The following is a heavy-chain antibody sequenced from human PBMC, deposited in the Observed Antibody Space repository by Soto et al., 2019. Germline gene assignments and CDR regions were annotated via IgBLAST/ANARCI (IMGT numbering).Heavy chain of an antibody. Sequence: GESLKISCAASGFTVSSNYMSWVRQAPGKGLEWVSVIYSGGSTYYADSVKGRFTISRHNSKNTLYLQMNSLRAEDTAVYYCARGSSYSNYYYYYMDVWGKGTTVTVSS. CDR1: GFTVSSNY. V-gene: IGHV3-53*04. J-gene: IGHJ6*03. D-gene: IGHD4-4*01. CDR2: IYSGGST. CDR3: ARGSSYSNYYYYYMDV.